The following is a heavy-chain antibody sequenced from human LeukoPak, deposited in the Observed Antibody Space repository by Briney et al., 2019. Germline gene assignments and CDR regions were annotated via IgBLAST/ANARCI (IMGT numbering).Heavy chain of an antibody. Sequence: SETLSLTCAVYGGSFSGYYWSWIRQPPGKGLEWIGEINHSGSTNYNPSLKSRVTISVDTSKNQFSLKLSSVTAADTAVYYCARGSSGWPYFDYWGQGTLVTVSS. CDR3: ARGSSGWPYFDY. CDR2: INHSGST. V-gene: IGHV4-34*01. J-gene: IGHJ4*02. CDR1: GGSFSGYY. D-gene: IGHD6-19*01.